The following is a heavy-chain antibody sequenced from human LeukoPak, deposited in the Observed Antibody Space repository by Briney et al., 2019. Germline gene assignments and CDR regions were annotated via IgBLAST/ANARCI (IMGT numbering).Heavy chain of an antibody. CDR3: ARVLPIVVVTDGLDVFDI. J-gene: IGHJ3*02. D-gene: IGHD2-21*02. CDR2: INHSGST. CDR1: GGSISSSSYY. V-gene: IGHV4-39*07. Sequence: SETLSLTCTVSGGSISSSSYYWGWIRQPPGKGLEWIGEINHSGSTNYNPSLKSRVTISVDTSKNQFSLKLHSVTAADTAVYYCARVLPIVVVTDGLDVFDIWGQGTMVTVSS.